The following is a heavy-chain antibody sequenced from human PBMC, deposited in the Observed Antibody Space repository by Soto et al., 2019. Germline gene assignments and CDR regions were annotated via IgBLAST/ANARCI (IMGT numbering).Heavy chain of an antibody. D-gene: IGHD3-22*01. CDR2: IKQDGSEK. J-gene: IGHJ3*02. V-gene: IGHV3-7*05. CDR1: GFTFSSYW. Sequence: EVQLVESGGGLVQAGGSLRLSCAVSGFTFSSYWMSWVRQAPGKGLEWVANIKQDGSEKYYVDSVKGRVTISRDNAKNSVYLQINSLRAEDTAVYYCARAMGYYDSSGYYTRGFDIWGQGTMVTVSS. CDR3: ARAMGYYDSSGYYTRGFDI.